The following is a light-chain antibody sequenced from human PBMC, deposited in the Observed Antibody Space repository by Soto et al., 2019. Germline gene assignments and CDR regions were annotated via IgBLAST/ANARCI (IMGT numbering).Light chain of an antibody. CDR2: DTS. Sequence: EIVLTQAPGTLSLSPGERATVSCRSSQSVNRYLAWYQQKPGQAPRLLIYDTSNRATGIPARFSGSGSGTDFTLTISSLEPEDFAVYYCQQREHWPPITFGQGTRLEIK. J-gene: IGKJ5*01. V-gene: IGKV3-11*01. CDR3: QQREHWPPIT. CDR1: QSVNRY.